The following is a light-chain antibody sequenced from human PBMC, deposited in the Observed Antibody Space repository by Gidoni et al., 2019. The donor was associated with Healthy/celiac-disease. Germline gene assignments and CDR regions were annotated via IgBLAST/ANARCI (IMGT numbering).Light chain of an antibody. CDR2: GAS. CDR3: QQYGSSHLT. V-gene: IGKV3-20*01. CDR1: QSVSSSY. J-gene: IGKJ3*01. Sequence: EIVLTQSPGTRSLSPGERATLSCRASQSVSSSYLAWYQQKPGQAPRRLIYGASSRATGIPDRFSGSGSGTDFTLTISRLEPEDFAVYYCQQYGSSHLTFGPETKVDIK.